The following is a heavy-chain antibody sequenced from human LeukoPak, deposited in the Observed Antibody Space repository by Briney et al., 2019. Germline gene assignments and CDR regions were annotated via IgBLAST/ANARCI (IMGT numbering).Heavy chain of an antibody. V-gene: IGHV1-46*01. D-gene: IGHD6-6*01. Sequence: ASVNVSCKASGYTFTNYYIHWVRQAPGHGLEWMGISNPSGDSTNYAQNFQGRVTMTTDEATSTAYMELSSLRSEDTAVYYCARIYLRAARLSRAFDIWGQGTMVTVSS. CDR3: ARIYLRAARLSRAFDI. CDR1: GYTFTNYY. J-gene: IGHJ3*02. CDR2: SNPSGDST.